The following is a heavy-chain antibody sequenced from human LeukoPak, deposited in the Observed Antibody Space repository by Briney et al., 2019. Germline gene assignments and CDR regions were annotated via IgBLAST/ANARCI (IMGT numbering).Heavy chain of an antibody. V-gene: IGHV4-59*01. Sequence: ASETLSLTCTVSGGSISSYYWSWIRQPPGKGLEWIGYIYYSGSTNYNPSLKSRVTISVDTSKNQFSLKLSSVTAADTAVYYCASRMATIRSSDYWGQGTLVTVSS. CDR3: ASRMATIRSSDY. CDR2: IYYSGST. CDR1: GGSISSYY. J-gene: IGHJ4*02. D-gene: IGHD5-24*01.